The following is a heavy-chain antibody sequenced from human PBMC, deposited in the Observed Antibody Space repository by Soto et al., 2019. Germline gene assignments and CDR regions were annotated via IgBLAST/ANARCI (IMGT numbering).Heavy chain of an antibody. Sequence: NTCSKCSRYSLASFCIGWVRQMTEKGLEWMGIIYPGDSDARDSPSFQGQVTISADKSISTAYLQWSSLKASDTAMYYCARRPMVRGALSGMDVWGQGTTVTVSS. CDR3: ARRPMVRGALSGMDV. CDR1: RYSLASFC. J-gene: IGHJ6*02. D-gene: IGHD3-10*01. CDR2: IYPGDSDA. V-gene: IGHV5-51*01.